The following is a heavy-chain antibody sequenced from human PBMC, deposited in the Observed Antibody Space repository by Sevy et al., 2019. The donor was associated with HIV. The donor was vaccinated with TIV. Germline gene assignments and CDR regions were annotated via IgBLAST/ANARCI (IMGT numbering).Heavy chain of an antibody. CDR1: GGSVSSGSYY. D-gene: IGHD7-27*01. CDR3: VRIWGPGYFDY. Sequence: SETLSLTCTVSGGSVSSGSYYWSWIRQPPGKGLEWIGYIYYSGSTNYNPSLKSLVTISVDTSKNQFSLKLSVVTAADTAVYSWVRIWGPGYFDYWGQGTLVTVSS. J-gene: IGHJ4*02. V-gene: IGHV4-61*01. CDR2: IYYSGST.